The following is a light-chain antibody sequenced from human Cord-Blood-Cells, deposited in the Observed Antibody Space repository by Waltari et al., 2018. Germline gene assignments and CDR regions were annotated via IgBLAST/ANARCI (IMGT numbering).Light chain of an antibody. CDR3: QQRSNWLT. Sequence: EIALTQAPAPPSLSPGERATLSCRPSQRVSSYLAWYQQKPGQAPRLLIYDASNRATGIPARFSGSGSGTNFTLTISRLEPEDFAVYYCQQRSNWLTFGGGTKVEIK. CDR1: QRVSSY. V-gene: IGKV3-11*01. J-gene: IGKJ4*01. CDR2: DAS.